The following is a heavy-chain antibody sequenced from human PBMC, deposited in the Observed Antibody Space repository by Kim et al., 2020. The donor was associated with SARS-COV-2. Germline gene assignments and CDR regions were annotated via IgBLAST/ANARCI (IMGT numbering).Heavy chain of an antibody. J-gene: IGHJ6*01. CDR2: INHSGST. D-gene: IGHD2-2*02. CDR3: ARGLRYCSSTSCYKYYYY. V-gene: IGHV4-34*01. Sequence: SETLSLTCAVYGGSFSGYYWSWIRQPPGKGLEWIGEINHSGSTNYNPSLKSRVTISVDTSKNQFSLKLSSVTAADTAVYYCARGLRYCSSTSCYKYYYY. CDR1: GGSFSGYY.